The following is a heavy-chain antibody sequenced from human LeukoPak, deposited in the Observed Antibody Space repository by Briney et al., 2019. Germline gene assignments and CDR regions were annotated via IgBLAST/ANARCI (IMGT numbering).Heavy chain of an antibody. Sequence: PSQTLSLTCAVSGGSISSGGYSWSWIRQPPGKGLEWIGYIYHSGSTYYNPSLKSRVTISVDRSKNQFSLKLSSVTAADTAVYYCARHRYSSSSYFDYWGQGTLVTVSS. CDR1: GGSISSGGYS. CDR2: IYHSGST. CDR3: ARHRYSSSSYFDY. J-gene: IGHJ4*02. D-gene: IGHD6-6*01. V-gene: IGHV4-30-2*01.